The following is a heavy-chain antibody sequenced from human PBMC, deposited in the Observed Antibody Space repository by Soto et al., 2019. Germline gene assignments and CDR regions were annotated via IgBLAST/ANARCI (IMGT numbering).Heavy chain of an antibody. J-gene: IGHJ4*02. D-gene: IGHD6-13*01. Sequence: PGGSLRLSCAASGFSFSSNPMSWVRQAPGRGLEWVSAISGSGGSTYYADSVKGRFTISRDNSDNTLYLQMHSLRADDTAVYFCAKELLIAATGTVGFDYWGQGTLVTVSS. V-gene: IGHV3-23*01. CDR1: GFSFSSNP. CDR3: AKELLIAATGTVGFDY. CDR2: ISGSGGST.